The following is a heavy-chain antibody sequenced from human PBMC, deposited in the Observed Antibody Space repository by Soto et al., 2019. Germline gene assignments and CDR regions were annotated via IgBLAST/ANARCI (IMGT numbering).Heavy chain of an antibody. J-gene: IGHJ3*02. V-gene: IGHV3-74*01. CDR3: ARAQYLADDAFDI. D-gene: IGHD2-2*01. CDR1: GFISRSYW. CDR2: INGDGRST. Sequence: LRLSCAASGFISRSYWMHWVRQVPGKGLVWVSRINGDGRSTSYADSVKGRFTISRDNAKNTLYLQMNSLRADDTAVYYCARAQYLADDAFDIWGQGAMVTVSS.